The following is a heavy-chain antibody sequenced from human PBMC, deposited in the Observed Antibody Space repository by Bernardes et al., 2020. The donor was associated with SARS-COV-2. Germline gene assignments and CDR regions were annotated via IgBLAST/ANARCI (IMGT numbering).Heavy chain of an antibody. CDR2: FYSSGNT. Sequence: ETLSLTCTVSGGSISSTNYYWGWIRQPPGKGLEWIASFYSSGNTYYNPSLQSRVTKSVDSSENQFSLRLTSVTAADTAVYYCAGSSCGRDCYIGGLRSWDYGMDVWGQGTTVTVSS. CDR3: AGSSCGRDCYIGGLRSWDYGMDV. D-gene: IGHD2-21*02. V-gene: IGHV4-39*01. J-gene: IGHJ6*02. CDR1: GGSISSTNYY.